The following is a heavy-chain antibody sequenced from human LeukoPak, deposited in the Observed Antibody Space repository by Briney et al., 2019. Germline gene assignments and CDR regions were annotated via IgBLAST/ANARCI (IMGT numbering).Heavy chain of an antibody. Sequence: SETLSLTCTVSGGSISSYYWSWIREPPGKGLEWIGYIYYSGSTNYNPSLKSRVTISVDTSKNQFSLKLSSVTAADTAVYYCARMSGRYDEGWFDPWGQGTLVTVSS. J-gene: IGHJ5*02. CDR3: ARMSGRYDEGWFDP. CDR2: IYYSGST. D-gene: IGHD1-26*01. CDR1: GGSISSYY. V-gene: IGHV4-59*01.